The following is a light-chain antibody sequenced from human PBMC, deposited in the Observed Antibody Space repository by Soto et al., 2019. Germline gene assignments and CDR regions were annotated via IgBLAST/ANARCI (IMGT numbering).Light chain of an antibody. Sequence: QSVLTQPASVSGSPGQSISISCTGTNSDIGNHNLVSWYQLHAGKAPKLMIYDVTKRPSGVSNRFSGSKSGNTASLTISGLQAEDEADYYCCSYAGSSTLYVFGTGTKLTVL. CDR1: NSDIGNHNL. V-gene: IGLV2-23*02. CDR2: DVT. CDR3: CSYAGSSTLYV. J-gene: IGLJ1*01.